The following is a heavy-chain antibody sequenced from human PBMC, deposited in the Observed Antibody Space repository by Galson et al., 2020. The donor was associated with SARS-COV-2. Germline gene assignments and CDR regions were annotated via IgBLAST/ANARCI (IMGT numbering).Heavy chain of an antibody. Sequence: GEPLKISCKGSGYSFTSYWIGWVRQMPGKGLEWMGIIYPGDSDTRYSPSFQGQVTISADKSISTAYLQWSSLKASDTAMYYCARTASAPYWRYCSGGSCYEADYFDYWGQGTLVTVSS. CDR2: IYPGDSDT. CDR3: ARTASAPYWRYCSGGSCYEADYFDY. V-gene: IGHV5-51*03. J-gene: IGHJ4*02. D-gene: IGHD2-15*01. CDR1: GYSFTSYW.